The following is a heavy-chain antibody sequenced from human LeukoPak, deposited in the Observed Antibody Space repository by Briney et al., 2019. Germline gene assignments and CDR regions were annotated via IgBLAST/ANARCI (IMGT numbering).Heavy chain of an antibody. CDR2: ISWDGGST. Sequence: PGGSLRLSCAASGFTFDDYTMHWVRQAPGKGLEWVSLISWDGGSTYYADSVKGRFTTSRDNSKNSLYLQMNSLTSEDTALYYCATWAFYHNLGVWGQGTTVIVSS. V-gene: IGHV3-43*01. CDR1: GFTFDDYT. D-gene: IGHD2/OR15-2a*01. J-gene: IGHJ6*02. CDR3: ATWAFYHNLGV.